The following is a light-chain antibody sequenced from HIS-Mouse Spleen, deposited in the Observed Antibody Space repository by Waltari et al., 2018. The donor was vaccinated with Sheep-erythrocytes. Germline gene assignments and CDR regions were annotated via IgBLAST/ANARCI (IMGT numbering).Light chain of an antibody. V-gene: IGLV3-25*03. CDR2: KDS. J-gene: IGLJ2*01. CDR3: QSADSSGTSHVV. CDR1: ALTKQY. Sequence: SYELTQPPSVSVSPGQTARITCPGDALTKQYAYWYQQKPGQAPVLVIYKDSERPSGIPERFSGSSSGTTVTLTISGVQAEDEADYYCQSADSSGTSHVVFGGGTKLTVL.